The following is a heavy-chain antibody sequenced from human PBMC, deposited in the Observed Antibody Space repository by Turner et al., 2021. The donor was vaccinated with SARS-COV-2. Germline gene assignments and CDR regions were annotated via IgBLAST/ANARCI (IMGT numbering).Heavy chain of an antibody. J-gene: IGHJ5*02. CDR1: FWSLNVYH. Sequence: QVQLQQWGAGLLKPLDPLALTRSFPFWSLNVYHSSWVLQTPGKGLEWIGKGSHGGNTNFNPSRKSRASIIVDSSKTQYSLRLSSVTADDTAVYYCAKGSNNYIWGNQRRNWFDPWGQGTLVTVS. D-gene: IGHD4-4*01. V-gene: IGHV4-34*02. CDR2: GSHGGNT. CDR3: AKGSNNYIWGNQRRNWFDP.